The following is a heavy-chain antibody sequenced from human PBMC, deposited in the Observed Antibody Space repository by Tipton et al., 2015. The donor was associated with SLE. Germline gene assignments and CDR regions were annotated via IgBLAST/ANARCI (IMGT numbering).Heavy chain of an antibody. J-gene: IGHJ4*02. Sequence: SLRLSCAASGFTVSSNYMSWVRQAPGKGLEWVSVIYSGGSTYYADSVKGRLTISRDNSKNTLYLQMNSLRAEDTAVYYCARDLCGYSSAGGDWGQGTLVTVSS. D-gene: IGHD6-25*01. CDR1: GFTVSSNY. CDR2: IYSGGST. V-gene: IGHV3-53*01. CDR3: ARDLCGYSSAGGD.